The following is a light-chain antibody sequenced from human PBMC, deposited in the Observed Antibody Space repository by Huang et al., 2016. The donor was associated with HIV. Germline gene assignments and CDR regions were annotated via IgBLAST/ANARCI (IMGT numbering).Light chain of an antibody. Sequence: DIQMTQSPSSLSASVGDRVTLSCRASQNISDYLNWYQHKPGKAPKLLVFGASSLQGGVPLRLSGSGSGTEFTLTINSLQREDFATYYCQQSYNSPRFTFGPGTEVDNK. CDR1: QNISDY. CDR2: GAS. V-gene: IGKV1-39*01. CDR3: QQSYNSPRFT. J-gene: IGKJ3*01.